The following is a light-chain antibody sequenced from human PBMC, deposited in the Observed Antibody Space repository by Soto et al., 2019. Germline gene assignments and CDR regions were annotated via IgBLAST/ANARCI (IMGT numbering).Light chain of an antibody. CDR2: AAS. CDR1: QSVSNY. CDR3: QQYGNSVRT. J-gene: IGKJ1*01. Sequence: DIVLTHSPDTLSLSPWEGAALSFRATQSVSNYLAWYQQKPGQAPRLLIYAASSRASGIPDRFSGSGSGTDFTLTISRLEPEDFAVYYCQQYGNSVRTFGQGTKVDI. V-gene: IGKV3-20*01.